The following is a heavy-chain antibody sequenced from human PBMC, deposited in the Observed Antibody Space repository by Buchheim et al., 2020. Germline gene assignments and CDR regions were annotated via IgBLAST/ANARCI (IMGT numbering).Heavy chain of an antibody. J-gene: IGHJ4*02. CDR2: ISGSGGST. CDR1: GFTFSNYA. V-gene: IGHV3-23*01. CDR3: AKGTYSMSAPLDN. Sequence: EVQLLESGGGLVQPGGSLRLSCAASGFTFSNYAMNWVRQAPGKGLEWVSTISGSGGSTYYADSVKGRFTISRDSSKNTLYLQTNSLRAEDTALYYCAKGTYSMSAPLDNWGQGTL. D-gene: IGHD1-26*01.